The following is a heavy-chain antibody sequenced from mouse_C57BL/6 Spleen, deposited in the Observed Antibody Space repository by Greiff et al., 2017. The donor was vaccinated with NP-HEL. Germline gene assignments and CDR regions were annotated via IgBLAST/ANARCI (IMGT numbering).Heavy chain of an antibody. CDR1: GYAFSSSW. V-gene: IGHV1-82*01. J-gene: IGHJ4*01. Sequence: VQLQQSGPELVKPGASVKISCKASGYAFSSSWMNWVKQRPGKGLEWIGRIYPGDGDTNYNGKFKGKATLTADKSSSTAYMQLSSLTSEDSAVYFCARSDSNAHYYAMDYWGQGTSVTVSS. CDR2: IYPGDGDT. CDR3: ARSDSNAHYYAMDY. D-gene: IGHD2-5*01.